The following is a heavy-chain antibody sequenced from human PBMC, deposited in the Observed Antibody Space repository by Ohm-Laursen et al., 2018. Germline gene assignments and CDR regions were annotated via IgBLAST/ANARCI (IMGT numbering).Heavy chain of an antibody. CDR1: GFTFSSYA. V-gene: IGHV3-23*01. CDR2: ISGSGGST. Sequence: SLRLSCSAFGFTFSSYATSWVRQAPGKGLEWVSAISGSGGSTYYADSVQGRFTISRDKSKNTLYLRMNNLRAEDTAVYYCASYDSSGYNDYYYYGMDVWGQGTTVTVSS. J-gene: IGHJ6*02. CDR3: ASYDSSGYNDYYYYGMDV. D-gene: IGHD3-22*01.